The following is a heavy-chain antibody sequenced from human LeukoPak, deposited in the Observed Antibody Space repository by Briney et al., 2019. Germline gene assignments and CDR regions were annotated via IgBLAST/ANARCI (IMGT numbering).Heavy chain of an antibody. CDR3: ARALGELGYYYGMDV. CDR1: GYTFTGYY. V-gene: IGHV1-46*01. CDR2: INPSGVRT. J-gene: IGHJ6*02. D-gene: IGHD3-10*01. Sequence: ASVKVSCKASGYTFTGYYIHWVRQAPGQGLEWMGIINPSGVRTTYAQKFQGRVTMTRDTSTSTVYMELSSLRSEDTAVYYCARALGELGYYYGMDVWGQGTTVTVSS.